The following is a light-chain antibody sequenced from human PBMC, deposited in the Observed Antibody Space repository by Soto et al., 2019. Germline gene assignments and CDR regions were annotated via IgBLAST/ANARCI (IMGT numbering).Light chain of an antibody. J-gene: IGKJ4*01. CDR1: QSISSW. CDR3: QQYNSCSPA. V-gene: IGKV1-5*01. Sequence: DIQMTQSPSTLSASVGDRVTITCRASQSISSWLAWYQQKPGKAPKLLIYDASSLESGVPSRFSGSGSGTEFTLTISSLQPDDFATYYCQQYNSCSPAFGGGTKVEIK. CDR2: DAS.